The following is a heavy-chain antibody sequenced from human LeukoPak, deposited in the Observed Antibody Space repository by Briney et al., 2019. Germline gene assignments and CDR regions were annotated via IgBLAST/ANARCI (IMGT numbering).Heavy chain of an antibody. V-gene: IGHV3-30*18. CDR1: GFTFSSYG. D-gene: IGHD5-18*01. Sequence: GGSLRLSCAASGFTFSSYGMHWVRQAPGKGLEWVAVISYDGSNKYYADSVKGRFTISRDNSKNTLYLQMNSLRAEDTAVYYCAKFRGYSYGGNDYWGQGTLVTVS. CDR2: ISYDGSNK. J-gene: IGHJ4*02. CDR3: AKFRGYSYGGNDY.